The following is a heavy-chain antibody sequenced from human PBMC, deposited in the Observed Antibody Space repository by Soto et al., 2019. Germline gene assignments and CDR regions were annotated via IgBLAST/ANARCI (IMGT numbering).Heavy chain of an antibody. D-gene: IGHD2-21*01. V-gene: IGHV1-69*02. CDR3: ARTRAATDSLYWFDP. Sequence: QVQLVQSGAEVKKPGSSVKVSCKASGGTFSSYPISWVRQAPGQGLEWMGRIIPILNIANYAQKFQGRVTFTADKSTNTAYMELSSLRSEDTAVYYCARTRAATDSLYWFDPWGQGTLVTVSS. J-gene: IGHJ5*02. CDR1: GGTFSSYP. CDR2: IIPILNIA.